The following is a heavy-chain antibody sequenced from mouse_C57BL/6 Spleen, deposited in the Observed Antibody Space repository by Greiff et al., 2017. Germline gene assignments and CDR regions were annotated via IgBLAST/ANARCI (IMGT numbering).Heavy chain of an antibody. V-gene: IGHV5-16*01. Sequence: EVQLQESEGGLVQPGSSMKLSCTASGFTFSDYYMAWVRQVPEKGLEWVANINYDGSSTYYLDSLKSRFIISRDNAKNILYLQMSSLKSEDTATYYCARKPPAMDYWGQGTSVTVSS. CDR3: ARKPPAMDY. CDR2: INYDGSST. CDR1: GFTFSDYY. J-gene: IGHJ4*01.